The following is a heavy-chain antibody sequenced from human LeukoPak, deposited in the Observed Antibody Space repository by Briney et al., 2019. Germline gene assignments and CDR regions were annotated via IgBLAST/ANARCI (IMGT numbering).Heavy chain of an antibody. V-gene: IGHV3-7*01. CDR2: IKQDGSEK. D-gene: IGHD6-13*01. CDR1: GFTFSSYW. Sequence: PGGSLRLSCAASGFTFSSYWMSWVRQAPGKGLEWVVNIKQDGSEKYYVDSVKGRLTISRDNAKNSLYLEMNSLRAEDTAVYYCARDNMRDGGIAAAGTDYWGQGTLVTVSS. CDR3: ARDNMRDGGIAAAGTDY. J-gene: IGHJ4*02.